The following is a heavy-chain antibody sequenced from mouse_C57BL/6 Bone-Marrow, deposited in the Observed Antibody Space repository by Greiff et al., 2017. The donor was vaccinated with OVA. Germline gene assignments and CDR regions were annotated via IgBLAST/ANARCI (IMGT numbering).Heavy chain of an antibody. D-gene: IGHD2-3*01. J-gene: IGHJ1*03. CDR2: IDPENGDT. Sequence: EVQLQQSGAELVRPGASVKLSCTASGFNIKDDYMHWVKQRPEQGLEWIGWIDPENGDTEYASKFQGKATLTADTSSNTAYLQLSSLTSEDTAVYYCTTFYDGYPHWYFDVWGTGATVTVSS. V-gene: IGHV14-4*01. CDR3: TTFYDGYPHWYFDV. CDR1: GFNIKDDY.